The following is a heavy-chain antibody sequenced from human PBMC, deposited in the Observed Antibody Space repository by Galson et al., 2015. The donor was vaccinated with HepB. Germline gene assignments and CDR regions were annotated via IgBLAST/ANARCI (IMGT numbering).Heavy chain of an antibody. J-gene: IGHJ6*02. D-gene: IGHD1-26*01. CDR3: ASARGRGATTYYYYGMDV. V-gene: IGHV1-69*02. CDR1: GGTFSSYT. CDR2: IIPILGIA. Sequence: SCKASGGTFSSYTISWVRQAPGQGLEWMGRIIPILGIANYAQKFQGRVTITADKSTSTAYMELSSLRSEDTAVYYCASARGRGATTYYYYGMDVWGQGTTVTVSS.